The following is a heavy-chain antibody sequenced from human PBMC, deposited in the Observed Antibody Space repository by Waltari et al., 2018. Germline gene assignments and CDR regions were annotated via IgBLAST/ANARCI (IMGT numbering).Heavy chain of an antibody. J-gene: IGHJ4*02. V-gene: IGHV4-59*11. CDR3: ARDSDDFWRGSGN. Sequence: QVQLQESGPGLVKPSETLSLTCTVSGGSISSHYWSWIRQPPGKGLEWIRYIYYSGSTNYNPSLKRRVTISVDTSKNQFSLKLSSVTAADTAVYYCARDSDDFWRGSGNWGQGTLVTVSS. D-gene: IGHD3-3*01. CDR2: IYYSGST. CDR1: GGSISSHY.